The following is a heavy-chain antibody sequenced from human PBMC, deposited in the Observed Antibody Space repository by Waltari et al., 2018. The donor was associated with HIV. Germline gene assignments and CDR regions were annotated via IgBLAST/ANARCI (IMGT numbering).Heavy chain of an antibody. CDR1: GYTFTTYG. D-gene: IGHD4-17*01. V-gene: IGHV1-18*01. Sequence: QVQLVQSGVEVKEPGASVKVSCKASGYTFTTYGISWVRQAPGQGLEWMGWISGYNGNTNYAQKFQGRVTMTTYTSTSTVYMELRSLRSDDTAVYYCARNDYGDHGNWFDPWGQGTLVTVSS. CDR3: ARNDYGDHGNWFDP. J-gene: IGHJ5*02. CDR2: ISGYNGNT.